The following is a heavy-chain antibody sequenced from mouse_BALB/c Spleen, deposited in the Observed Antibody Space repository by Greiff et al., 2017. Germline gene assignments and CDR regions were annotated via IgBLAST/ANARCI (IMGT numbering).Heavy chain of an antibody. V-gene: IGHV7-3*02. CDR1: GFTFTDYY. CDR3: ARDTSNWDEGFAY. D-gene: IGHD4-1*01. Sequence: EVMLVESGGGLVQPGGSLRLSCAPSGFTFTDYYMSWVRQPPGKALEWLGFIRNKANGYTTEYSASVKGRFTISRDNSQSILYLQMNTLRAEDSATYYCARDTSNWDEGFAYWGQGTLVTVSA. J-gene: IGHJ3*01. CDR2: IRNKANGYTT.